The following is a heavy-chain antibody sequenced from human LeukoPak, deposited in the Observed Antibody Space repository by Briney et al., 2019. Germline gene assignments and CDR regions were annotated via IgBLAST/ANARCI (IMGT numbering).Heavy chain of an antibody. CDR2: ISGSGGST. J-gene: IGHJ4*02. D-gene: IGHD1-7*01. V-gene: IGHV3-23*01. CDR1: GFTFSSYA. Sequence: GGSLRLSCAASGFTFSSYAMSWVRQAPGKGLEWVSTISGSGGSTYYADSVKGRFTISRDNSKNTLYLQMNSLRAEDTAVYYCAKDRTGTTGYFDYWGQGTLVTVSS. CDR3: AKDRTGTTGYFDY.